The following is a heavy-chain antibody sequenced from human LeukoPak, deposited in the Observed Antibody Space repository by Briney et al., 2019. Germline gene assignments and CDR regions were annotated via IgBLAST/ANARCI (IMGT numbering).Heavy chain of an antibody. J-gene: IGHJ4*02. Sequence: QAGGSLRLSCAASGFTFSSYAMTWVRQAPGKGLEWVAHINQDGNKKYYVDSVKGRFTIFRDNAKNSLYLRMNSLRAEDTAVYYCATGDYGVHGDYWGQGILVTVSS. V-gene: IGHV3-7*03. CDR2: INQDGNKK. D-gene: IGHD4/OR15-4a*01. CDR3: ATGDYGVHGDY. CDR1: GFTFSSYA.